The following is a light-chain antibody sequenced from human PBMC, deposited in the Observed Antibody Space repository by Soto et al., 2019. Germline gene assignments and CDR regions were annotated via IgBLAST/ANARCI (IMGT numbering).Light chain of an antibody. CDR2: DAS. J-gene: IGKJ4*01. V-gene: IGKV3-11*01. Sequence: EIVLTQSPATLSLSPGERATLSCRASQSISSNLAWYQQKRGQAPRLLIYDASNRATGIPAKFSGSGSGTDFTLTISSLEPEDFAVYYCQQRSNWPPITSGGGTKVEIK. CDR1: QSISSN. CDR3: QQRSNWPPIT.